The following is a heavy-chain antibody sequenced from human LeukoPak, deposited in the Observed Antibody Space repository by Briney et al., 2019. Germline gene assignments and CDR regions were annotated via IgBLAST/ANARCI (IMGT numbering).Heavy chain of an antibody. Sequence: PSQTLSLTCTVSGASISGASYYWTWIRQHPGKGLEYIRYIYNSGNTFYNPSLKSRVAMSVDTSKNQFSLNLSSVTAADTAVYYCAASWTVAHQFDYWGQGSLVTV. J-gene: IGHJ4*02. CDR2: IYNSGNT. V-gene: IGHV4-31*03. D-gene: IGHD6-19*01. CDR1: GASISGASYY. CDR3: AASWTVAHQFDY.